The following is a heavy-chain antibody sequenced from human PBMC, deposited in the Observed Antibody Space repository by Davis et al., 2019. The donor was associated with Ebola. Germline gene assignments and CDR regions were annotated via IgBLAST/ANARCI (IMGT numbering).Heavy chain of an antibody. D-gene: IGHD5-18*01. J-gene: IGHJ6*02. CDR1: GGSISSSSYH. Sequence: MPSETLSLTCTVSGGSISSSSYHWGWIRQPPGKGLEWIGSMYYSGSTYHNPSLKSRVTISVDTSKNQFSLKLSSVTAADTAVYYCARGNVDTAMTLYYYYGMDVWGQGTTVTVSS. CDR3: ARGNVDTAMTLYYYYGMDV. V-gene: IGHV4-39*01. CDR2: MYYSGST.